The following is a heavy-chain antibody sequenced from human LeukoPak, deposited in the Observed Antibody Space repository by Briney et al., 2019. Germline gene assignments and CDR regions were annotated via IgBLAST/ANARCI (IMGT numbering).Heavy chain of an antibody. V-gene: IGHV3-7*01. CDR3: AELGITMIGGV. D-gene: IGHD3-10*02. J-gene: IGHJ6*04. CDR1: GFTFSNSW. CDR2: IKADGSQK. Sequence: GGSLRLSCAASGFTFSNSWMSWVRQAPERGLEWVANIKADGSQKDYADSMKGRFTISRDNAKNSLYLQMNSLRAEDTAVYYCAELGITMIGGVWGKGTTVTISS.